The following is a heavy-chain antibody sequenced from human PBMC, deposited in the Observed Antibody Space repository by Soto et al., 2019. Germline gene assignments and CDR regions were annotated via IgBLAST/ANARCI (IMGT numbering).Heavy chain of an antibody. CDR3: AKDMVRGVINNYYYYMDV. V-gene: IGHV3-30*18. J-gene: IGHJ6*03. D-gene: IGHD3-10*01. CDR2: ISYDGSNK. Sequence: PGGSLRLSCAASGFTFSSYGMHWVRQAPGKGLEWVAVISYDGSNKYYADSVKGRFTISRDNSKNTLYLQMNSLRVEDTAVYYCAKDMVRGVINNYYYYMDVWGKGTTVTVSS. CDR1: GFTFSSYG.